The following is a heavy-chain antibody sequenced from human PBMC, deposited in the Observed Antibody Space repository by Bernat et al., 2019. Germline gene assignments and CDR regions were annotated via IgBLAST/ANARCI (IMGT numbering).Heavy chain of an antibody. J-gene: IGHJ6*02. Sequence: QVQLVESGGGVVQPGRSLRLSCAASGFTFSSYAMHWVRQAPGKGLEWVAVISYDGSNKYYADSVKGRFTISRDNSKNTLYLQMNSLRAEDTAVYYCARGSRIRNYYYYGMDVWGQGTTVTVSS. D-gene: IGHD2-21*01. CDR2: ISYDGSNK. CDR3: ARGSRIRNYYYYGMDV. V-gene: IGHV3-30-3*01. CDR1: GFTFSSYA.